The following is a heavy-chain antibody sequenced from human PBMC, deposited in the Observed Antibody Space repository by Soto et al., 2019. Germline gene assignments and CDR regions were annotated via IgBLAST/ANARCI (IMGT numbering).Heavy chain of an antibody. CDR3: ARASYFSEKTAYYAKSFKWFDP. CDR2: ISYDGDNK. D-gene: IGHD3-9*01. V-gene: IGHV3-30*14. CDR1: GFTFSGSE. J-gene: IGHJ5*02. Sequence: QVQLLESGGGVVQSGRSLRLSCAASGFTFSGSEMHWVRQAPGKGLEWVAFISYDGDNKYYADSVKGRFTVSRDNSRNTLHLQMDGLRPEDTAVYYCARASYFSEKTAYYAKSFKWFDPWGQGTLLTVSS.